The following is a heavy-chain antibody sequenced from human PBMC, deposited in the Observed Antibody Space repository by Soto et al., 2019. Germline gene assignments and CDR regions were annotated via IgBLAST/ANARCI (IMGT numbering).Heavy chain of an antibody. Sequence: ETLSIACPVPGAYISSHYWSWVRQAPGKGLEWIGHIYYRGSTTYNPSLRSRSTISVDTSNNQFSLKLNSVTTADTAVYYCARDGREASGMDVWGQRTKVTVYS. CDR3: ARDGREASGMDV. D-gene: IGHD1-26*01. CDR2: IYYRGST. V-gene: IGHV4-59*11. CDR1: GAYISSHY. J-gene: IGHJ6*02.